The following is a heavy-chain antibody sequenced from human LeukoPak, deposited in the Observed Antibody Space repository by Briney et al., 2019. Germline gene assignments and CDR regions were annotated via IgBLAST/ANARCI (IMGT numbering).Heavy chain of an antibody. Sequence: GASVKVSCKASGYTFTGYYMHWVRQAPGQGLEWMGWINPNSGGTNYAQKFQGRVTMTRDTSISTAYMELSRLRSDDTAVYYCASIPKTHITGTYFDYWGQGTLVTVSS. CDR1: GYTFTGYY. D-gene: IGHD1-7*01. CDR3: ASIPKTHITGTYFDY. J-gene: IGHJ4*02. CDR2: INPNSGGT. V-gene: IGHV1-2*02.